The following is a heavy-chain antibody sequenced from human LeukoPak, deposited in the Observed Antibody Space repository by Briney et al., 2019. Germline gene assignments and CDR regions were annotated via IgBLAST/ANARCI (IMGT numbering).Heavy chain of an antibody. Sequence: SETLSLTCAVYGGSFSGYYCSWIRQPPGKGLEWIGEINHSGSTNYNPSLKSRVTISVDTSKNQFSLKLSSVTAADTAVYYCARHDIVVVPAASARFDYWGQGTLVTVSS. J-gene: IGHJ4*02. CDR1: GGSFSGYY. CDR2: INHSGST. CDR3: ARHDIVVVPAASARFDY. V-gene: IGHV4-34*01. D-gene: IGHD2-2*01.